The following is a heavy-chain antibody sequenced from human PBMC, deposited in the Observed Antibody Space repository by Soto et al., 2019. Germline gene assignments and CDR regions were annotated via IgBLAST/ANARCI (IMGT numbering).Heavy chain of an antibody. D-gene: IGHD6-13*01. CDR2: IYPGDSDT. CDR3: ARAFIAAAGIGEPEGLYYFDY. J-gene: IGHJ4*02. Sequence: LGESLKISCKGSGYSFTSYWIGWVRQMPGKGLEWMGIIYPGDSDTRYSPSFQGQVTISADKSISTAYLQWSSLKASDTAMYYCARAFIAAAGIGEPEGLYYFDYWGQGTLVTVSS. V-gene: IGHV5-51*01. CDR1: GYSFTSYW.